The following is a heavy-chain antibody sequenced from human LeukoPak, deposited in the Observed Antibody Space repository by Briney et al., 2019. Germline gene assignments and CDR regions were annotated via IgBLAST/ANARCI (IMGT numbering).Heavy chain of an antibody. D-gene: IGHD3-9*01. V-gene: IGHV1-8*01. J-gene: IGHJ6*02. CDR1: GYTSTSYD. CDR3: ARGRPDYDILTGYYRVMDSGMDV. CDR2: MNPNSGNT. Sequence: ASVKVSCKASGYTSTSYDINWVRQATGQGLEWMGWMNPNSGNTGYAQKFQGRVTMTRNTSISTAYMELSSLRSEDTAVYYCARGRPDYDILTGYYRVMDSGMDVWGQGTTVTVSS.